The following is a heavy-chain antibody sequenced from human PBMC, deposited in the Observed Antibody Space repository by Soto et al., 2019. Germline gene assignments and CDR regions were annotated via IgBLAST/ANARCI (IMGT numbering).Heavy chain of an antibody. D-gene: IGHD6-13*01. V-gene: IGHV3-48*01. Sequence: PGGSLRLSCAASGFTFSSYSMNWVRQAPGKGLEWVSYISSSSSTIYYADSVKGRFTISRDNAKNSLYLQMNSLRAEDTAVYYCAREWTLIAAAPGLDPWGQGTLVTVSS. CDR2: ISSSSSTI. CDR3: AREWTLIAAAPGLDP. CDR1: GFTFSSYS. J-gene: IGHJ5*02.